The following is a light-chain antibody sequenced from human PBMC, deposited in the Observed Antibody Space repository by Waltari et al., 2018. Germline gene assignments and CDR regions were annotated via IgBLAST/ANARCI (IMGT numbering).Light chain of an antibody. CDR1: GSNIGGNY. CDR2: KTN. J-gene: IGLJ2*01. V-gene: IGLV1-47*01. Sequence: QSVLTQPPSASGSPGQRVSISCSGSGSNIGGNYVYWYQQFPGSAPKVLLYKTNQRPSGGPGRFSGSKSGTSGSLSISGLRSEDEAEYYCASWDDDVSGVVFGGGTKLTVL. CDR3: ASWDDDVSGVV.